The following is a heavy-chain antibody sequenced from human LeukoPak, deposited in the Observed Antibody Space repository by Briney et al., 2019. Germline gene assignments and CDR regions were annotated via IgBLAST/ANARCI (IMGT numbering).Heavy chain of an antibody. J-gene: IGHJ3*02. Sequence: PSGTLSLTCAVSGGSISSSNWWSWVRQPPGKGLEWIGEIYHSGSTNYNPSLKSRVTISVDTSKNQFSLKLSSVTAADTAVYYCARTYSSGWYKAFDIWGQGTMVTVSS. D-gene: IGHD6-19*01. CDR2: IYHSGST. CDR1: GGSISSSNW. V-gene: IGHV4-4*02. CDR3: ARTYSSGWYKAFDI.